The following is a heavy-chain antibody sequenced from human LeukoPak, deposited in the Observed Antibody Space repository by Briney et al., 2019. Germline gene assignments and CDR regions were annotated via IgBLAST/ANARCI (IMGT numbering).Heavy chain of an antibody. V-gene: IGHV4-59*01. CDR2: IYYSGST. D-gene: IGHD1-26*01. J-gene: IGHJ4*02. Sequence: PSETLSLTCTVSGGSISSNYWSWIRQPPGKGLEWIGYIYYSGSTNYNPSLKSRVTISVDTSKNQFSLKLSSVTAADTAVYYCASLGADHYWGQGTLVTVSS. CDR1: GGSISSNY. CDR3: ASLGADHY.